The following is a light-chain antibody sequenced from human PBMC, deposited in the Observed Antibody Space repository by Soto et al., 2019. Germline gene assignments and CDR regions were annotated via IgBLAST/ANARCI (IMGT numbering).Light chain of an antibody. CDR3: QKSYGTPWT. J-gene: IGKJ1*01. V-gene: IGKV1-39*01. CDR2: AAS. CDR1: QSISSY. Sequence: IRMTQSPSSLSASTGDRVTITCRASQSISSYLNWYQQKPGKAPKLLIYAASSLQSGVPSRFSGSGSGTDFTLTISSLQPEDFATYYCQKSYGTPWTFGQGTKVDI.